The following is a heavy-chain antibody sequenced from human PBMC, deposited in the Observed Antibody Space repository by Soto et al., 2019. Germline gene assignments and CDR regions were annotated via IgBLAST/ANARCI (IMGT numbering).Heavy chain of an antibody. CDR3: ARVRFEQQMSHFXY. J-gene: IGHJ4*02. D-gene: IGHD6-13*01. Sequence: SQTLSLTCAIFGDSVSSKSVAWNWIRQSPSRGLEWLGRTYYRSKWYDDYAVSVKSRITINPDTSKNQFSLQLNSVTPEDTAVYYCARVRFEQQMSHFXYWGQGILVTVSS. V-gene: IGHV6-1*01. CDR1: GDSVSSKSVA. CDR2: TYYRSKWYD.